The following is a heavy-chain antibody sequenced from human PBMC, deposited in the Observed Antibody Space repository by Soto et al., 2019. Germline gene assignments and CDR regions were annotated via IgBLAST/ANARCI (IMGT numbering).Heavy chain of an antibody. CDR2: IDPSGNTM. CDR1: GFSFSAHD. Sequence: GGSLRLSCAASGFSFSAHDLNWVRQAPGKGLEWISYIDPSGNTMHYADSVKGRFTISRDNAKNSLYLQMNSLRAEDTAVYYCAKDRGAALLWFGDFWGQGTTVTVSS. D-gene: IGHD3-10*01. V-gene: IGHV3-48*03. CDR3: AKDRGAALLWFGDF. J-gene: IGHJ6*02.